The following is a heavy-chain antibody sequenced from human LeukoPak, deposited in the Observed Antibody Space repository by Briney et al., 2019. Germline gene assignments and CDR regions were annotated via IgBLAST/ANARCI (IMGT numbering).Heavy chain of an antibody. D-gene: IGHD7-27*01. CDR3: ARTGLGFTIDY. V-gene: IGHV4-34*01. Sequence: PSETLSLTCAVYGGSFSGYYWSWIRQPPGKGLEWIGEINHSGSTNYGPSLKSRVNISVDTSMNQFSLKLSSVTAADTAVYYCARTGLGFTIDYWGQGTRVTVSS. J-gene: IGHJ4*02. CDR2: INHSGST. CDR1: GGSFSGYY.